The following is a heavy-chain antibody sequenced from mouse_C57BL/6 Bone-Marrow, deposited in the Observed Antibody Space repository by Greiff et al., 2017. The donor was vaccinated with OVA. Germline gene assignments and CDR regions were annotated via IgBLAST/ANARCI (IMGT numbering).Heavy chain of an antibody. J-gene: IGHJ2*01. Sequence: VQLQQSGPVLVKPGASVKMSCKASGYTFTDYYMNWVKQSHGKSLEWIGVINPYNGGTSYNQKFKGKATLTVDKSSGTAYMELNSLTSEDSAVYYCASPGYDYDNYFDYWGQGTTLTVSS. CDR2: INPYNGGT. D-gene: IGHD2-4*01. CDR1: GYTFTDYY. CDR3: ASPGYDYDNYFDY. V-gene: IGHV1-19*01.